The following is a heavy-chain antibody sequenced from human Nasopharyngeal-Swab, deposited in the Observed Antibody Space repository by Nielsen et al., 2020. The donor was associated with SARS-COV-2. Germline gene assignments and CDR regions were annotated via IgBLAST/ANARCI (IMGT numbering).Heavy chain of an antibody. V-gene: IGHV3-33*01. CDR2: IWYDGSNK. D-gene: IGHD1-26*01. J-gene: IGHJ4*02. Sequence: WIRQPPGNGLEWVAVIWYDGSNKYYADSVKGRFTISRDNSKNTLYLQMNSLRAEDTAVYYCARERYSGSYDYWGQGTLVTVSS. CDR3: ARERYSGSYDY.